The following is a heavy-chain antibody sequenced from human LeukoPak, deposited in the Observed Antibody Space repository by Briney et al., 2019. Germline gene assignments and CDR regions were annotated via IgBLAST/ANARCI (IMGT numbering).Heavy chain of an antibody. Sequence: KPGGSLRLSCAASGFTFSDSYMSWIRQAAGKGLEWISYISSTSSHTNYADSVKGRFTISRDNAKRSLYLQMNSLRAEDTAVYYCARGSARWFDPWGLGTLVTVSS. J-gene: IGHJ5*02. CDR1: GFTFSDSY. V-gene: IGHV3-11*05. CDR2: ISSTSSHT. CDR3: ARGSARWFDP.